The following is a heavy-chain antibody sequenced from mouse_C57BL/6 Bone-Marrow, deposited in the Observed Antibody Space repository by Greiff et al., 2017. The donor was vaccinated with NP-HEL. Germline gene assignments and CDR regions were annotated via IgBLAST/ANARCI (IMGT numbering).Heavy chain of an antibody. V-gene: IGHV5-6*01. Sequence: DVHLVESGGDLVKPGGSLKLSCAASGFTFSSYGMSWVRQTPDKRLEWVATISSGGSYTYYPDSVKGRFTISRDNAKNTLYLQMSSLKSEDTAMYYCARFTTVVRAMDYWGQGTSVTVSS. CDR3: ARFTTVVRAMDY. D-gene: IGHD1-1*01. J-gene: IGHJ4*01. CDR2: ISSGGSYT. CDR1: GFTFSSYG.